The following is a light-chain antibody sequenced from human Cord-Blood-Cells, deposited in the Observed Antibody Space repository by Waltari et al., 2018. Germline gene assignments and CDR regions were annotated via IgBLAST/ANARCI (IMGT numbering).Light chain of an antibody. CDR3: QQYKNWWT. Sequence: EIVMTQSPATLSVSPGARATLSCRASQSVSSNLAWYQQRPGQAPRLLIYGASTRATGIPARFSGSGSGTEFTLTISSLQSEDFAVYYCQQYKNWWTFGQGTKVEIK. CDR2: GAS. V-gene: IGKV3-15*01. CDR1: QSVSSN. J-gene: IGKJ1*01.